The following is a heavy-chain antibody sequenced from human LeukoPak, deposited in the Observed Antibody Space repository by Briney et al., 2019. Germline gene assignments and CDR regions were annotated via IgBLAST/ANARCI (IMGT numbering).Heavy chain of an antibody. CDR2: ISGSGGST. D-gene: IGHD6-13*01. V-gene: IGHV3-23*01. CDR1: GFTFSSYA. CDR3: AKQPIAAAGIQYCFDY. Sequence: PGGSLRLSCAASGFTFSSYAMSWVRQAPGKGLEWVSAISGSGGSTYYADSVKGRFTISRDNPKNTLYLQMNSLRAEDTAVYYCAKQPIAAAGIQYCFDYWGQGTLVTVSS. J-gene: IGHJ4*02.